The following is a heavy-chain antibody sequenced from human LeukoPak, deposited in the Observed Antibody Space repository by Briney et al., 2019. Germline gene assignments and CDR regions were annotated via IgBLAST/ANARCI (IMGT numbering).Heavy chain of an antibody. CDR1: GFTFSSYW. V-gene: IGHV3-7*01. CDR3: ARRRYSGSSQHFDY. CDR2: IKQDGSEE. D-gene: IGHD1-26*01. Sequence: PGGSLRLSCAASGFTFSSYWMSWVRQAPGKGLEWLANIKQDGSEEDYVDSVKGRFTIPRDNAKNSLYLQMNSLRAEDTAVYYCARRRYSGSSQHFDYWGQGTLVTVSS. J-gene: IGHJ4*02.